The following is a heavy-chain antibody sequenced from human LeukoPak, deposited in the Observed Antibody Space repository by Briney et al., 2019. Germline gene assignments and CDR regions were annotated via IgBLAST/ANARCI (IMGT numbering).Heavy chain of an antibody. CDR2: ISYDGSNK. V-gene: IGHV3-30*18. CDR1: GFTFSSYG. CDR3: AKDGGWWELLGGFLDY. Sequence: GGSLRLSCAASGFTFSSYGMHWVRQAPGKGLEWVAVISYDGSNKYYADSVKGRFTTSRDNSKNTLYLQMNSLRAEDTAVYYCAKDGGWWELLGGFLDYWGQGTLVTVSS. J-gene: IGHJ4*02. D-gene: IGHD1-26*01.